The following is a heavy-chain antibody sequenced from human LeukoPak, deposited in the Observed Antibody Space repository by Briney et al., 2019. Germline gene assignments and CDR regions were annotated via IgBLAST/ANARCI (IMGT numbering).Heavy chain of an antibody. D-gene: IGHD3-22*01. CDR1: GFTFSSYS. J-gene: IGHJ4*02. Sequence: GGSLRLSCAASGFTFSSYSMNWVRQAPGEGLEWVSSISSSSSYIYYADSVKGRFTISRDNAKNSLYLQMNSLRAEDTAVYYCARDPYYDSSGYSIDYWGQGTLVTVSS. CDR2: ISSSSSYI. V-gene: IGHV3-21*01. CDR3: ARDPYYDSSGYSIDY.